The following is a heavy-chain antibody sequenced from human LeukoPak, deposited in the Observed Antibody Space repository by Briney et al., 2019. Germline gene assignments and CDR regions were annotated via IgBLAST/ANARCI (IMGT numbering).Heavy chain of an antibody. D-gene: IGHD3-10*01. J-gene: IGHJ4*02. CDR1: GFTVSSNY. V-gene: IGHV3-7*04. Sequence: PGGSLRLSCAASGFTVSSNYMTWVRQAPGKGLDWVASIKQDGSEKYYVDSVKGRFTISRDNAKNSLYLQMNSLRAEDTAVYYCARDYGSGNFDYWGQGTLVTVSS. CDR2: IKQDGSEK. CDR3: ARDYGSGNFDY.